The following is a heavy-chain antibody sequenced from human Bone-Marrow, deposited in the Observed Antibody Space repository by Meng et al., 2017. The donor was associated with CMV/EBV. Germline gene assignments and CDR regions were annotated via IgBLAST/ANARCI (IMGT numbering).Heavy chain of an antibody. D-gene: IGHD6-6*01. Sequence: GESLKISCAASGCTFSSYAMSWVRPAPGKGLEWVSAISGSGGSTYYADSVKGRFTISRDTSKNTLYLQMNSLRAEDTAVYYCANGPSSIRTRPGHIYSFDFWGQGTLVTVSS. CDR2: ISGSGGST. CDR3: ANGPSSIRTRPGHIYSFDF. CDR1: GCTFSSYA. J-gene: IGHJ4*02. V-gene: IGHV3-23*01.